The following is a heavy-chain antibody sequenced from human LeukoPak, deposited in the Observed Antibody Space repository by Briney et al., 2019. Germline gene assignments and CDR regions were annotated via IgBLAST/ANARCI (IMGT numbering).Heavy chain of an antibody. CDR1: GGSISSSSYY. V-gene: IGHV4-39*01. Sequence: SETLSLTCTVSGGSISSSSYYWGWIRQPPGKGLEWIGSIYYSGSTYYNPSLKSRVTISVDTSKNQFSLKLSSVTAADTAVYYCARHDGDSISYWGQGTLVTVSS. J-gene: IGHJ4*02. CDR3: ARHDGDSISY. CDR2: IYYSGST. D-gene: IGHD4-17*01.